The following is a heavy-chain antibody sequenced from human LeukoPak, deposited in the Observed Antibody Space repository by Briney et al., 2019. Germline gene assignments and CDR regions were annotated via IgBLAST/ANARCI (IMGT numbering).Heavy chain of an antibody. V-gene: IGHV3-64*01. CDR2: IGTNGGDT. J-gene: IGHJ4*02. Sequence: GGSLRLSCAASGFTFSSYGMSWVRQAPGKGLEYVSAIGTNGGDTYYASSVRGRFTISRDNSKNTIYLQMGSLRPEDMGVYYCARVTYGYDYWGQGTLVTVSS. CDR1: GFTFSSYG. CDR3: ARVTYGYDY. D-gene: IGHD5-18*01.